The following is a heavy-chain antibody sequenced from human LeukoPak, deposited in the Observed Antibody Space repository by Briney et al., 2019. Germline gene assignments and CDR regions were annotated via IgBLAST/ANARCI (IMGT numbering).Heavy chain of an antibody. CDR1: GFTFDDYA. Sequence: PGGSLRLSCAASGFTFDDYAMHWVRQAPGKGLEWVSGINWNGGSAGYADSVKGRFSISRDNAKNSLYLQMNSLRAEDTAVYYCAELGITMIGGVWGKGTMVTISS. J-gene: IGHJ6*04. V-gene: IGHV3-9*01. D-gene: IGHD3-10*02. CDR2: INWNGGSA. CDR3: AELGITMIGGV.